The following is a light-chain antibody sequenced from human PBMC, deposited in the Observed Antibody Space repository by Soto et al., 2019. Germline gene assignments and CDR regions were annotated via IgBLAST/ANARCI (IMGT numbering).Light chain of an antibody. J-gene: IGLJ1*01. Sequence: QSALTQPASVSGTPGQSITISCTGSNSDVGIYDFVSWYQHQPGRAPKLIVSEVSHRPSGVSNRFSGSKSGNTASLTISGLQSEDEADYYCISYTSDDVRYVFGTGTKLTVL. CDR1: NSDVGIYDF. CDR2: EVS. CDR3: ISYTSDDVRYV. V-gene: IGLV2-14*01.